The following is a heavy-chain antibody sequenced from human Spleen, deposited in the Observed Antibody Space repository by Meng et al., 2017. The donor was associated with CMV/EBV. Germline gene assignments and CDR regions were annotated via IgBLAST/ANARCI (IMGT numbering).Heavy chain of an antibody. V-gene: IGHV3-30-3*01. CDR1: GFTFSSYA. CDR2: IAYEGTKK. J-gene: IGHJ4*02. D-gene: IGHD6-13*01. CDR3: ARAEDSTSWPFDY. Sequence: GGSLRLSCAASGFTFSSYAMHWVRQAPGKGLEWVAVIAYEGTKKYYADSVKGRFTISRGNSNNILYLQVISLRPEDTAVYYCARAEDSTSWPFDYWGQGTLVTVSS.